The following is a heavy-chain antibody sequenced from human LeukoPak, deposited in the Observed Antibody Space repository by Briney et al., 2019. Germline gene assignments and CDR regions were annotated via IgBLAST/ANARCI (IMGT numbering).Heavy chain of an antibody. CDR3: ARVGGAALDY. Sequence: SETLSLTCTVSGGSISSSSYYWGWIRQPPGKGLEWIGNIYYSGSTYYNPSLKSRVTTSVDTSKNQFSLKLSSVTAADTAVYYCARVGGAALDYWGQGTLVTVSS. V-gene: IGHV4-39*07. CDR1: GGSISSSSYY. CDR2: IYYSGST. D-gene: IGHD4-23*01. J-gene: IGHJ4*02.